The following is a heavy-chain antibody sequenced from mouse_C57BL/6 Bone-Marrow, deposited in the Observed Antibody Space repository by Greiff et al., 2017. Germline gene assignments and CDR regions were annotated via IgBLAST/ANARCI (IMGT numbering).Heavy chain of an antibody. CDR3: ARDYYSNYVGTWFAY. CDR1: GYSFTSYY. V-gene: IGHV1-66*01. D-gene: IGHD2-5*01. J-gene: IGHJ3*01. CDR2: IYPGSGNT. Sequence: QVQLKESGPELVKPGASVKISCKASGYSFTSYYIHWVKQRPGQGLEWIGWIYPGSGNTKYNEKFKGKATLTADTSSSTAYMQLSSLTSEDSAVYYCARDYYSNYVGTWFAYWGQETLVTVSA.